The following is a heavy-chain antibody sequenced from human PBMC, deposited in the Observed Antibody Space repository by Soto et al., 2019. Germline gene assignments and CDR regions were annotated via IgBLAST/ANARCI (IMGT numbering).Heavy chain of an antibody. V-gene: IGHV1-69*06. D-gene: IGHD3-3*01. CDR1: GGTSTRYA. Sequence: QERLVQPGAEVTKPGSSVKISCKVTGGTSTRYAMNWVRQAPGQGLEWLGGIVPMFGTSKYAQKFQGRVTITADTSTTIAYMELRSLRSEDTAVYYCNRGSEYDFWSGYLWGQGTLVSVSS. J-gene: IGHJ4*02. CDR2: IVPMFGTS. CDR3: NRGSEYDFWSGYL.